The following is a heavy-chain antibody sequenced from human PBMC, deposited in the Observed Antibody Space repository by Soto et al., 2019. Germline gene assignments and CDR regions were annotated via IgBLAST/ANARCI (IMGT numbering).Heavy chain of an antibody. D-gene: IGHD1-26*01. J-gene: IGHJ4*02. V-gene: IGHV5-51*01. CDR2: IYPGDSDT. CDR3: ARYSGSYWHYLDF. Sequence: RGESLKISCKGSGYSFASHWVAWVRQMPEKGLEWIGTIYPGDSDTKYSSAFRGHVTISADTSVSTAYLQWRSLEATDSAIYYCARYSGSYWHYLDFWGQGTLVTAPQ. CDR1: GYSFASHW.